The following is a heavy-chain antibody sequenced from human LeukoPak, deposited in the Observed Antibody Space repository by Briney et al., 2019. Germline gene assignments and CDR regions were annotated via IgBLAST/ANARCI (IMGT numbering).Heavy chain of an antibody. V-gene: IGHV4-39*07. J-gene: IGHJ5*02. Sequence: SETLSLTCTVSGGSISSSSYYWGWIRQPPGKGLEWIRSIYCSGSTYYNPSLKSRVTISVDTSKNQFSLKLSSVTAADTAVYCCVNTVGAINRWFDPWGQGTLVTVSS. CDR2: IYCSGST. CDR3: VNTVGAINRWFDP. CDR1: GGSISSSSYY. D-gene: IGHD1-26*01.